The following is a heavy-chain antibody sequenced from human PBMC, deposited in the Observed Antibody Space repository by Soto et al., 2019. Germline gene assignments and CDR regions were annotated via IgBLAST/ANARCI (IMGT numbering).Heavy chain of an antibody. CDR3: ARGRPNCSCSSCYFDY. D-gene: IGHD2-2*01. CDR1: GGSISGYS. Sequence: SETLSLTCTVSGGSISGYSWTWIRQPPGKGLEWIGYIYKSGSTNYNPSLKSRVTISVDTSKSQLSLKLTSVTAADTAVYYCARGRPNCSCSSCYFDYWGQGALVTVSS. CDR2: IYKSGST. J-gene: IGHJ4*02. V-gene: IGHV4-59*01.